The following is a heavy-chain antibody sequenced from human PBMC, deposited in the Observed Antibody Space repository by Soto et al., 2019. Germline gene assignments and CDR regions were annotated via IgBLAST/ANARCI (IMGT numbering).Heavy chain of an antibody. D-gene: IGHD4-4*01. J-gene: IGHJ6*02. V-gene: IGHV4-39*01. Sequence: SETLSLTCTVSGGSISSSSYYWGWIRQPPGKGLEWIGSIYYSGSTYYNPSLKSRVTISVDTSRNQFSLKLSSVTAADTAVYYCAKLTTFYGMDVWGQGTTVTVSS. CDR2: IYYSGST. CDR1: GGSISSSSYY. CDR3: AKLTTFYGMDV.